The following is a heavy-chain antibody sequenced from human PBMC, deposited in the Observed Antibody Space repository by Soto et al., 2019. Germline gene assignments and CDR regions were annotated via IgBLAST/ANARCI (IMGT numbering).Heavy chain of an antibody. CDR2: IYYSGST. Sequence: SETLSLTCTVSGGSISSYYWSWIRQPPGKGLEWIGYIYYSGSTNYNPSLKSRVTISVDTSKDQFSLKLSSVTAADTAVYYCASIGGWYYFDYWGQGTLVTVSS. D-gene: IGHD6-19*01. V-gene: IGHV4-59*01. CDR3: ASIGGWYYFDY. J-gene: IGHJ4*02. CDR1: GGSISSYY.